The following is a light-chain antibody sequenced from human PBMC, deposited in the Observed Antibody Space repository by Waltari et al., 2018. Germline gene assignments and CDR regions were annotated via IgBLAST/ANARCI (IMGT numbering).Light chain of an antibody. CDR3: QQYDNYLFVT. CDR2: GAS. Sequence: IQMTQSPSSLSASVGDRVTITCQASQDIVNFLNWYQQKPGEVPKLLNYGASTLTTGVPSRFSGSGSGTDFTFTITNLQPEDVATYYCQQYDNYLFVTFGGGTKLEIK. V-gene: IGKV1-33*01. J-gene: IGKJ4*01. CDR1: QDIVNF.